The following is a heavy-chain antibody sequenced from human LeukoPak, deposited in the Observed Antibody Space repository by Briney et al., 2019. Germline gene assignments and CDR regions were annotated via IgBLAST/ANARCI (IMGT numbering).Heavy chain of an antibody. CDR2: INHSGST. J-gene: IGHJ6*02. V-gene: IGHV4-34*01. CDR3: AIGPLTYYDFWSGYPYYYYGMDV. D-gene: IGHD3-3*01. Sequence: SETLSLTCAVYGGSFSGYYWSWIRQPPGKGLEWIGEINHSGSTNYNPSLKSRVTISVDTSKNQFSLKLSSVTAADTAVYYCAIGPLTYYDFWSGYPYYYYGMDVWGQGTTVTVSS. CDR1: GGSFSGYY.